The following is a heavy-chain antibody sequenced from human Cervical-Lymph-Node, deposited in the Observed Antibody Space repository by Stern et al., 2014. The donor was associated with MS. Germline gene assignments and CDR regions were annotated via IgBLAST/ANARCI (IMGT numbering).Heavy chain of an antibody. CDR1: GYTFTGYY. J-gene: IGHJ5*02. CDR3: ARVHQWEPNWFDP. CDR2: INPTSGGT. D-gene: IGHD1-26*01. Sequence: VQLVESGAEVKKPGASVKVSCKASGYTFTGYYMHWVRQAPGQGLEWMGRINPTSGGTNYAQKFQGRVTMTRDTSISTAYMELSRLRSDDTAVYYCARVHQWEPNWFDPWGQGTLVTVSS. V-gene: IGHV1-2*06.